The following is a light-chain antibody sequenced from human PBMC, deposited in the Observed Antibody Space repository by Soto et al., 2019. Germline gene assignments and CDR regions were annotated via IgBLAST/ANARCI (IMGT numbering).Light chain of an antibody. V-gene: IGLV2-14*01. CDR1: SSAVGGYNY. CDR2: DVS. CDR3: TSYTSSSTVV. J-gene: IGLJ2*01. Sequence: QSALTQPASVSGSPGQSITISCTATSSAVGGYNYVSWFQQYPGKAPTLMIYDVSYRPSGVSNRFSGSKSGNTASLTISGLQAEYEADYYCTSYTSSSTVVFGGGTKLTVL.